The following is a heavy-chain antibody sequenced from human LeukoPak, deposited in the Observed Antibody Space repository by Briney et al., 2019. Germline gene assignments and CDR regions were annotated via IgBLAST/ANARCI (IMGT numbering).Heavy chain of an antibody. V-gene: IGHV1-2*06. CDR1: GYTFTGYY. CDR2: INPNSGGT. D-gene: IGHD5-24*01. Sequence: ASVKVSCKASGYTFTGYYMHWVRQAPGQGLEWVGRINPNSGGTNYAQKFQGRVTMTRDTSISTAYMELSRLKSDDTAVYYCARDSGEMATPFDYWGQGTLVTVSS. J-gene: IGHJ4*02. CDR3: ARDSGEMATPFDY.